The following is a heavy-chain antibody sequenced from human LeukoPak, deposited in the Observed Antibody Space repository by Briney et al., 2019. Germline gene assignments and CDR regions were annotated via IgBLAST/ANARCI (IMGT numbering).Heavy chain of an antibody. D-gene: IGHD3-16*01. V-gene: IGHV5-51*01. J-gene: IGHJ4*02. CDR1: GYSFTNYW. CDR2: IYPDDSES. Sequence: GESLKISCKGSGYSFTNYWIGWVRQMPGKGLEWMGIIYPDDSESRYSPSFQGRVTISADKSISTAYLQWSSLKASDTAIYYCASNTAWGFFGVWGQGTLVTVSS. CDR3: ASNTAWGFFGV.